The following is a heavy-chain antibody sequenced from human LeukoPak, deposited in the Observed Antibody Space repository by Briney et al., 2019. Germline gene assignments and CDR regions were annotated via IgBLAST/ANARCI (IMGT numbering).Heavy chain of an antibody. D-gene: IGHD6-13*01. CDR2: IYYSGST. Sequence: SETLSLTCTVSGGSISSYYWSWIRQPPGKGLEWNGYIYYSGSTNYNPSLKSRVAISVDTSKNQFSLKLSSVTAADTAVYYCARHVARIAAAGTVWWFDPWGQGTLVTVSS. V-gene: IGHV4-59*08. CDR3: ARHVARIAAAGTVWWFDP. J-gene: IGHJ5*02. CDR1: GGSISSYY.